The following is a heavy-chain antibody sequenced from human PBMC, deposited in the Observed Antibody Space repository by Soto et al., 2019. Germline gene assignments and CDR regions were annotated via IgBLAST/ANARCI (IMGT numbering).Heavy chain of an antibody. Sequence: QQQLQESGSGLVRPSQTLSLTCAVSGGSISSGGYSWSWIRQPPGKGLEWVGYIYQSGSAYYNPSLKSRVTISLDRSKNQFSLKLTSVPAADTAVYYCARVGDCRGGSCYTNWFDHWGQGTLVTVSS. CDR3: ARVGDCRGGSCYTNWFDH. V-gene: IGHV4-30-2*01. D-gene: IGHD2-15*01. J-gene: IGHJ5*02. CDR1: GGSISSGGYS. CDR2: IYQSGSA.